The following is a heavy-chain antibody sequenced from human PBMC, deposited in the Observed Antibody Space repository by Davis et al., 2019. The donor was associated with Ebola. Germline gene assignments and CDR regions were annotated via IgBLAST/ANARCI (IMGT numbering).Heavy chain of an antibody. CDR3: ARSYSGSRIYDY. Sequence: GESLKISCAASGFTFSNNWMNWLRQAPGKGLEWVANIKQDGSEKYYVDSVKGRFSISRDNAKNSLYLQMNGLRAEDTAVYYCARSYSGSRIYDYWGQGTLVTVSS. CDR1: GFTFSNNW. D-gene: IGHD1-26*01. J-gene: IGHJ4*02. V-gene: IGHV3-7*03. CDR2: IKQDGSEK.